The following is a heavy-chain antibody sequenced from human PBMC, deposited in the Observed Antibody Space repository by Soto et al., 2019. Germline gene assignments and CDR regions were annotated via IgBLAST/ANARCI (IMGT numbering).Heavy chain of an antibody. Sequence: EVQLVESGGGLVKPGGSLRLSCPASGFTFTRYSMNWVRQAPGKGLEWVSSISSTTNYIYYADSMKGRFTVSRDNAKNSVYLDMNSLSAEDTAVYYCARESEDLTSNFDYWGQGTLVSVSS. V-gene: IGHV3-21*01. J-gene: IGHJ4*02. CDR3: ARESEDLTSNFDY. CDR1: GFTFTRYS. CDR2: ISSTTNYI.